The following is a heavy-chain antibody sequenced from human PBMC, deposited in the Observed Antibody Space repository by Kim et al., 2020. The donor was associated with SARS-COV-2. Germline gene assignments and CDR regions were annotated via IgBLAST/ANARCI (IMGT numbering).Heavy chain of an antibody. V-gene: IGHV3-30*01. J-gene: IGHJ4*02. CDR3: ARDSSPSDYYDILTGTDY. D-gene: IGHD3-9*01. Sequence: KGRFTISRDNSKNTLYLQMNSLRAEDTAVYYCARDSSPSDYYDILTGTDYWGQGTLVTVSS.